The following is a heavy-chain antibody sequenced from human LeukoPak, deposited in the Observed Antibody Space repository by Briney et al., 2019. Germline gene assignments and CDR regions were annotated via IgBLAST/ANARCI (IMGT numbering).Heavy chain of an antibody. J-gene: IGHJ6*02. CDR2: TYYTGST. CDR1: GGSISSRSYY. V-gene: IGHV4-39*01. CDR3: ARQEYYYDSSGRGWYYYGMDV. D-gene: IGHD3-22*01. Sequence: SETLSLTCNVSGGSISSRSYYWGWVRQPPGKGLEWIGSTYYTGSTYYNPSLKSRLTISVDTSKNQFSLKLSSVTAADTAVYYCARQEYYYDSSGRGWYYYGMDVWGQATIVTVSS.